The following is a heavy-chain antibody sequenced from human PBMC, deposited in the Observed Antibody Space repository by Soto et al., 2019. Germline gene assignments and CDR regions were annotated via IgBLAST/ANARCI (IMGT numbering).Heavy chain of an antibody. CDR3: AREYYYGMDV. CDR2: ITGSSDYT. CDR1: GFTFSDYY. V-gene: IGHV3-11*05. Sequence: GGSLRLSCAASGFTFSDYYMTWIRQAPGKGLEWVSYITGSSDYTNYADSVKGRFTISRDNVKNSLYLQMNSLRAEDTAVYYCAREYYYGMDVWGQGTTVTVSS. J-gene: IGHJ6*02.